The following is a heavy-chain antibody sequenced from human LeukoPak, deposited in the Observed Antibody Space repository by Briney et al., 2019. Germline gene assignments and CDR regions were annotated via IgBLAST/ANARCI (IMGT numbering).Heavy chain of an antibody. CDR1: GFTVSSNY. J-gene: IGHJ3*02. CDR3: AKDLGTATAYDAFDI. Sequence: GGSLRLSCAASGFTVSSNYMSWVRQAPGKGLEWVSAISGSGGSTYYADSVKGRFTISRDNSKNTLFLQMNSLRAEDTAVYYCAKDLGTATAYDAFDIWGQGTMVTVSS. V-gene: IGHV3-23*01. CDR2: ISGSGGST. D-gene: IGHD4-11*01.